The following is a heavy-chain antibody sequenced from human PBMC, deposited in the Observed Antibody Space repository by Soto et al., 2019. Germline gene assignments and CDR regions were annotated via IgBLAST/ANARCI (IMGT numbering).Heavy chain of an antibody. CDR3: ARDIGYYDILTGYHNWFDP. J-gene: IGHJ5*02. CDR2: INHSGST. D-gene: IGHD3-9*01. Sequence: PETLSLTCAVYGGSFSGYYWSWIRQPPGKGLEWIGEINHSGSTNYNPSLKSRVTISVDTSKNQFSLKLSSVTAADTAVYYCARDIGYYDILTGYHNWFDPWGQGTLVTVS. CDR1: GGSFSGYY. V-gene: IGHV4-34*01.